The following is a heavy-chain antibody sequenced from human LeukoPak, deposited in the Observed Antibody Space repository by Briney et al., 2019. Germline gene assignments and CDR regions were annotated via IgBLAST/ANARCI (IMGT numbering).Heavy chain of an antibody. V-gene: IGHV3-21*01. CDR3: ARLPVGANGNDAFDI. CDR2: ISSSSRYI. J-gene: IGHJ3*02. Sequence: GGSLRLSCAASGFTFSSYSMNWVRQAPGKGLEWFSSISSSSRYIYYADSVKGRFTISRDNAKNSLYLKMNSLRAEDTAVYYCARLPVGANGNDAFDIWGQGTMVTVSS. CDR1: GFTFSSYS. D-gene: IGHD1-26*01.